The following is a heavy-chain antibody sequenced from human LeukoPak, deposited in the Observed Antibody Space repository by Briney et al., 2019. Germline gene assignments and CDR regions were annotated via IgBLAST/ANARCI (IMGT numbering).Heavy chain of an antibody. V-gene: IGHV1-18*01. J-gene: IGHJ4*02. CDR3: TRGLRTLTMVRGVDVGY. D-gene: IGHD3-10*01. CDR1: GYIFTNYG. CDR2: INTYNGDT. Sequence: ASVKVSCKASGYIFTNYGISWVRQAPGQGFEWMGWINTYNGDTKYAQKLQGRVTMTTDTSTSTAYMELRSLRSEDTAVYYCTRGLRTLTMVRGVDVGYWGQRTLVTVSS.